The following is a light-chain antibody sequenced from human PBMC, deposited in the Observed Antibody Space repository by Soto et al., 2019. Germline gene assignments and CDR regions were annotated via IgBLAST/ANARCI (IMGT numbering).Light chain of an antibody. J-gene: IGKJ1*01. Sequence: EIVITQSPAALSVSPGERATLSCRASQSVSSNLAWYQQKPGQAPRLLIYGASNRATGIPARFSGSGSGTEFTLTISSLESEDFAVYYCQQYNTWPPWTFGQGTKVDTK. CDR3: QQYNTWPPWT. V-gene: IGKV3-15*01. CDR1: QSVSSN. CDR2: GAS.